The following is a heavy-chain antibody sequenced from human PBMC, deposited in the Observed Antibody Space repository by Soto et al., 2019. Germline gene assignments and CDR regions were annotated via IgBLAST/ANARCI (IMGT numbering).Heavy chain of an antibody. Sequence: ASVKVSCKAAGYTFTSYGISWVRQVPGQGLEWMGWISAYNGNTNYAQKLQGRVTMTTDTSTSTAYMELRSLRSDDTTVYFCARDYKNHIVVVVAAPGYWGQGTLVTVSS. CDR1: GYTFTSYG. CDR3: ARDYKNHIVVVVAAPGY. J-gene: IGHJ4*02. CDR2: ISAYNGNT. V-gene: IGHV1-18*01. D-gene: IGHD2-15*01.